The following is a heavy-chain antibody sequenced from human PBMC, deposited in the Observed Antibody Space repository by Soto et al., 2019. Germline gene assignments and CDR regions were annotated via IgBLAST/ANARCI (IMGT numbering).Heavy chain of an antibody. D-gene: IGHD2-8*01. CDR1: GGSISSYY. J-gene: IGHJ5*02. CDR2: IYYSGST. Sequence: SETLSLTCTVSGGSISSYYWSWIRQPPGKGLEWIGYIYYSGSTNYNPALKSRVTISVDTSKNQFSLKLSSVTAADTAVYYCARGALTNGVWRWFDPWGQGTLVTVSS. CDR3: ARGALTNGVWRWFDP. V-gene: IGHV4-59*01.